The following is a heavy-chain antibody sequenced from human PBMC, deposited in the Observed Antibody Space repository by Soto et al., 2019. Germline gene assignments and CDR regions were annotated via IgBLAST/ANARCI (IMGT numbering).Heavy chain of an antibody. CDR3: AKRQGTGLAAKNFDF. CDR2: ISDGGDLI. V-gene: IGHV3-23*01. D-gene: IGHD2-15*01. Sequence: EVQLLESGGGLVQPGGSLRVSCAASGFPFSNHAMSWVRQAPGKALEWVSGISDGGDLIYYADSVKGRFSMSRDNSENMLYLQMTNLRAEDTAIYFCAKRQGTGLAAKNFDFWGQGTLVTVSS. J-gene: IGHJ4*02. CDR1: GFPFSNHA.